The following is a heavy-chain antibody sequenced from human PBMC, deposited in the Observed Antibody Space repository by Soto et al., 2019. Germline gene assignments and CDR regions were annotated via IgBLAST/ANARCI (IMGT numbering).Heavy chain of an antibody. V-gene: IGHV3-23*01. CDR2: ISGGGGST. CDR3: AKDHPHTVTTFHL. J-gene: IGHJ4*02. CDR1: GFTFSSYA. Sequence: EVQLLESGGGLVQPGGSLRLSCAASGFTFSSYAMSWVRQAPGKGLEWVSAISGGGGSTYYADSVKGRSTIYRDNSKNPRYLQMNSLRAEDTAVYYCAKDHPHTVTTFHLWGQGTLVTVSS. D-gene: IGHD4-4*01.